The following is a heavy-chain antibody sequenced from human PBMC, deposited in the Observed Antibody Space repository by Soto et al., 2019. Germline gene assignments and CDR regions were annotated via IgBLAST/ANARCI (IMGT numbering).Heavy chain of an antibody. Sequence: SETLSLTCTVSGGSISSGDYYWSWIRQPPGKGLEWIGYIYYSGSTYYNLSLKSRVTISVDTSKNQFSLKLSSVTAADTAVYYCARGEDTAMAPFFDYWGQGTLVTVSS. J-gene: IGHJ4*02. D-gene: IGHD5-18*01. CDR1: GGSISSGDYY. CDR2: IYYSGST. V-gene: IGHV4-30-4*01. CDR3: ARGEDTAMAPFFDY.